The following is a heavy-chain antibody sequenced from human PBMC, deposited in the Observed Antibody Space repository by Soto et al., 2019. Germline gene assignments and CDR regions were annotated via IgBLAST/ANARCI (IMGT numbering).Heavy chain of an antibody. CDR2: ISSSGGT. V-gene: IGHV3-23*01. D-gene: IGHD2-15*01. CDR1: GFTFSSSA. J-gene: IGHJ4*02. Sequence: EVQLLASGGGLVQPGGSLRFSCAASGFTFSSSALSWVRQAPGKGMERVSAISSSGGTYYANSVKGRFTISIDNSKNTLYLQMSSLRAEDTGVADYENYKRSSDYGGQGTLVTVSS. CDR3: ENYKRSSDY.